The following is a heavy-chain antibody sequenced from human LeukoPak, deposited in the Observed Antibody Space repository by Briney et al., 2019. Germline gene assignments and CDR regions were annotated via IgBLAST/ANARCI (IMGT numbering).Heavy chain of an antibody. J-gene: IGHJ3*02. CDR1: GFIVSSSY. V-gene: IGHV3-53*01. CDR2: LYSGGGT. Sequence: GGSLRLSCAASGFIVSSSYMSWVRQAPGQGLEWVSVLYSGGGTYYADSVKGRFTISSDNSKNTLYLQMNNLRVEDTAVYYCARDGSGGYRNRGVFDIWGQGTMVTVSS. CDR3: ARDGSGGYRNRGVFDI. D-gene: IGHD5-18*01.